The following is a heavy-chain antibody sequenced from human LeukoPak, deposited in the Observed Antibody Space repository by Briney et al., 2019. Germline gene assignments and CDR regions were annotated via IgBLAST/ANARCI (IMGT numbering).Heavy chain of an antibody. CDR3: SKDHFERGSGWVSGY. Sequence: PGGSLRLSCAASGFTFSSYAMHWVRQAPGKGLEWVAVISYDGSNKYYADSVKGRFTISRDNSKNTLYLQMNSLRADDTAVYYCSKDHFERGSGWVSGYWGQGTLVTVAS. CDR2: ISYDGSNK. J-gene: IGHJ4*02. D-gene: IGHD6-19*01. V-gene: IGHV3-30*04. CDR1: GFTFSSYA.